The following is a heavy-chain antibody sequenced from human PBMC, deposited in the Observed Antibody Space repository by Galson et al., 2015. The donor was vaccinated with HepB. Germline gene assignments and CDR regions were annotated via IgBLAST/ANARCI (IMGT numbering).Heavy chain of an antibody. J-gene: IGHJ3*02. CDR2: IRSKANSYAT. D-gene: IGHD6-19*01. V-gene: IGHV3-73*01. Sequence: SLRLSCAASGFTFSGSAMHWVRQASGKGLEWVGRIRSKANSYATAYAASVKGRFTISRDDSKNTAYLQMNSLKAEDTAVYYCTSPYSSGWRDAFDIWGQGTMVTVSS. CDR1: GFTFSGSA. CDR3: TSPYSSGWRDAFDI.